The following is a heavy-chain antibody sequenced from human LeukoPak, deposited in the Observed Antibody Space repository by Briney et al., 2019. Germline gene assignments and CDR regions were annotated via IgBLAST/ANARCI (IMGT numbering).Heavy chain of an antibody. D-gene: IGHD4-17*01. V-gene: IGHV1-2*02. CDR3: ARGSTVTWNLFDY. J-gene: IGHJ4*02. Sequence: ASVKVSCKASGYTFTGYFIHWVRQAPGQGLEWMGWINPNSGGTNYAQKFQGRVTMTRDTSISTAYMELSRLRSDDTAVYYCARGSTVTWNLFDYWGQGTLVTVSS. CDR2: INPNSGGT. CDR1: GYTFTGYF.